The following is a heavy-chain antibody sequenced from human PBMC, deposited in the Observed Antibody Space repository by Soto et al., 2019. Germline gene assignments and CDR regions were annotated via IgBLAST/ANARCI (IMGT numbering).Heavy chain of an antibody. CDR3: ASVSVDVPE. V-gene: IGHV1-2*02. J-gene: IGHJ4*02. D-gene: IGHD3-16*01. CDR2: IDPKSRGT. Sequence: QLVLAGAVVKTPGASVKVSCKTSGPTFIAYYIHWVRQAPGQGLEWMGWIDPKSRGTTDEQKFLSSGTMTSVTTLNTAYMELNRPTSADTAGYYCASVSVDVPEWGQGTLLTVSS. CDR1: GPTFIAYY.